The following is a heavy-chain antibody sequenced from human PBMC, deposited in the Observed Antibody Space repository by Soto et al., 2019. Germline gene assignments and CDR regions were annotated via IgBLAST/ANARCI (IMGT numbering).Heavy chain of an antibody. CDR2: ISSSSSTI. Sequence: TGGSLRLSCAASGFTFSSYSMNWVRQAPGKGLEWVSYISSSSSTIYYADSVKGRFTISRDNAKNSLYLQMNSLRAEDTAVYYWARAYYYDSSGYLNWFDPWGQGTLVTVSS. CDR3: ARAYYYDSSGYLNWFDP. CDR1: GFTFSSYS. V-gene: IGHV3-48*01. D-gene: IGHD3-22*01. J-gene: IGHJ5*02.